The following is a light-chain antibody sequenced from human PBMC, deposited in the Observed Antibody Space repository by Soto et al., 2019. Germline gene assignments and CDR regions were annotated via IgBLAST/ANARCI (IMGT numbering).Light chain of an antibody. Sequence: QSALTQPPSASGSPGQSVTISCTGTSSDVGGYNYVSCYQQHPGKAPKLMIYEVSKWPSGVPERFSGSKSGNTASLTVSGLQAEDEADYYCSSYAGSNNYVFGTGTKVTVL. J-gene: IGLJ1*01. V-gene: IGLV2-8*01. CDR1: SSDVGGYNY. CDR2: EVS. CDR3: SSYAGSNNYV.